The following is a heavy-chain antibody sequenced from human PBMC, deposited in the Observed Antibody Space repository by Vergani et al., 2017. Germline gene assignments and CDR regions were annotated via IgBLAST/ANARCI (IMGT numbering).Heavy chain of an antibody. CDR2: ISSSGSTI. CDR3: ARVGVTYYDYVWGSYRYGGVDY. J-gene: IGHJ4*02. V-gene: IGHV3-11*01. CDR1: GFTFSDYY. Sequence: QVQLVESGGGLVKPGGSLRLSCAASGFTFSDYYMSWIRQAPGKGLEWVSYISSSGSTIYYADSVKGRFTISRDNAKNSLYLQMNSLRAEDTAVYYCARVGVTYYDYVWGSYRYGGVDYWGQGTLVTVSS. D-gene: IGHD3-16*02.